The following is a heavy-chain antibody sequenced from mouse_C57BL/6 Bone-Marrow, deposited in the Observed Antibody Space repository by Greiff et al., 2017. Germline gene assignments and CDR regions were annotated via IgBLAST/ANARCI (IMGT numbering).Heavy chain of an antibody. J-gene: IGHJ2*01. CDR2: ISSGGSYT. D-gene: IGHD1-1*01. CDR1: GFTFSSYG. Sequence: EVTLQESGGDLVKPGGSLKLSCAASGFTFSSYGMSWVRQTPDKRLEWVATISSGGSYTYSPDSVKGRFTISRDNAKNTLYLQMSSLKSEDTAMYYCARHRDSNYYGLDYWGQGTTLTVSS. V-gene: IGHV5-6*01. CDR3: ARHRDSNYYGLDY.